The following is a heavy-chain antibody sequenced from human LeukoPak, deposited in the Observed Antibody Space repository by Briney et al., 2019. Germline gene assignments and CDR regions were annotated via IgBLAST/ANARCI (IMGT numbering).Heavy chain of an antibody. Sequence: IPSETLSLTCTVSGGSISSSSYYWGWIRQPPGKGLEWIGSIYYSGSTYYNPSLKSRVTISVDTSKNQFSLKLSSVTAADTAVYYCARVGAGLYDSPPYYYYGMDVWGQGTTVTVSS. D-gene: IGHD3-22*01. CDR2: IYYSGST. J-gene: IGHJ6*02. V-gene: IGHV4-39*07. CDR1: GGSISSSSYY. CDR3: ARVGAGLYDSPPYYYYGMDV.